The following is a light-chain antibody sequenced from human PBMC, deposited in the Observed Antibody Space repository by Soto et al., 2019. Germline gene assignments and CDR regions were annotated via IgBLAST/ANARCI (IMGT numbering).Light chain of an antibody. CDR3: QQYGSSPMYT. CDR2: GAS. V-gene: IGKV3-20*01. J-gene: IGKJ2*01. Sequence: EIVLTQSPGTLSLSPGERATLSCRASQSVSSNYLSWYQQKPGQAPRLLIYGASSRATGIPDRFSGSGSGTDFTLIISRLEPGDFAVYYCQQYGSSPMYTFGQGTKLEIK. CDR1: QSVSSNY.